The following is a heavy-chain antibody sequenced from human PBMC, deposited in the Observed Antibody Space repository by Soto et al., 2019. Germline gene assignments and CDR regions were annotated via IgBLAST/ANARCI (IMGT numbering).Heavy chain of an antibody. V-gene: IGHV1-8*01. Sequence: QVQLVQSGAEVKKPGASVKVSCKASGYTFTSHDINWMRQATGQGLEWMGWMNPNSGHTNYAQKFQGRVTMTTDTSKSTAYMELTNLRSEDTATYYCASDMSTTWGQGTLVTVSS. CDR3: ASDMSTT. D-gene: IGHD2-2*01. CDR2: MNPNSGHT. J-gene: IGHJ5*02. CDR1: GYTFTSHD.